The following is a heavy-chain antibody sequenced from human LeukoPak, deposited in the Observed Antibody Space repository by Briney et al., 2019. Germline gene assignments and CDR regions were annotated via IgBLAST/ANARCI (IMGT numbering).Heavy chain of an antibody. CDR1: GYTFTSYD. CDR2: MNPNSGNT. V-gene: IGHV1-8*03. D-gene: IGHD5-12*01. J-gene: IGHJ4*02. CDR3: ARANLVATMPHAGFRD. Sequence: GASVKVSCKASGYTFTSYDINWVRQATGQGLEWMGWMNPNSGNTGYAQKFQGRVTITRDTSISTAYMELCSLRSEDTAVYYCARANLVATMPHAGFRDWGQGTLVTVSS.